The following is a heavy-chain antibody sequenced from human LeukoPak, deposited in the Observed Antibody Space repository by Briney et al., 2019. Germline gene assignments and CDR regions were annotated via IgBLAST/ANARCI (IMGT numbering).Heavy chain of an antibody. Sequence: KPGGSLRLSCAASGFTFSSYWMSWIRQPPGKGLEWIGYIYHSGSTYYNPSLKSRVTISVDRSKNQFSLKLSSVTAADTAVYYCARAGSYRPFDYWGQGTLVTVSS. CDR3: ARAGSYRPFDY. CDR1: GFTFSSYW. V-gene: IGHV4-30-2*01. CDR2: IYHSGST. J-gene: IGHJ4*02. D-gene: IGHD1-26*01.